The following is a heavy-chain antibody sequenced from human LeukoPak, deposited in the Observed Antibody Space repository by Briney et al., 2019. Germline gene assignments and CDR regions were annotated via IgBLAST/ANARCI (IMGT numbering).Heavy chain of an antibody. D-gene: IGHD5-24*01. CDR2: INHSGST. V-gene: IGHV4-34*01. CDR1: GGSFSGYY. CDR3: ARGVRWLQLSGSRGYFDL. Sequence: SETLSLTCAVYGGSFSGYYWSWIRQPPGKGLEWIGEINHSGSTNYNPSLKSRVTISVDTSKNQFSLKLSSVTAADTAVYYCARGVRWLQLSGSRGYFDLWGRGTLVTVSS. J-gene: IGHJ2*01.